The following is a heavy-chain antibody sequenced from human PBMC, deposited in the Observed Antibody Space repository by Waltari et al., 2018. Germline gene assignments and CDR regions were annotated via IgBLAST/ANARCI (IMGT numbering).Heavy chain of an antibody. Sequence: QVQLVPSGAAVKKPGASVKFSCKASGYTFTVYYIPWVRQSPGQGLEWMGWINPNSGGTNYAQKFQGRVTMTRDTSISTAYMELSRLRSDDTAVYYCAREARLYYYGIFGYWGQGTLVTVSS. D-gene: IGHD3-3*01. CDR2: INPNSGGT. CDR1: GYTFTVYY. CDR3: AREARLYYYGIFGY. J-gene: IGHJ4*02. V-gene: IGHV1-2*02.